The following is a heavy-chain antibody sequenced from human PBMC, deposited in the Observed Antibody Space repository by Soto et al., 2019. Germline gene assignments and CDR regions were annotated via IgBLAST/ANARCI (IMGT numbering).Heavy chain of an antibody. V-gene: IGHV3-9*01. CDR2: ISWNSGSI. Sequence: GGSLRLSCAASGFTFDDYAMHWVRQAPGKGLEWVSGISWNSGSIGYADSVKGRFTISRDNAKNSLYLQMNSLRAEDTALYYCAKEGPRDAFDIWGQGTMVTVSS. J-gene: IGHJ3*02. CDR1: GFTFDDYA. CDR3: AKEGPRDAFDI.